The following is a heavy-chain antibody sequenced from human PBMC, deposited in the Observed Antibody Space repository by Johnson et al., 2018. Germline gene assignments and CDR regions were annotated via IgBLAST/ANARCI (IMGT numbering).Heavy chain of an antibody. D-gene: IGHD2-2*01. J-gene: IGHJ6*02. CDR3: ARGGYQLRRTDDYYYGMDV. CDR1: GGSISSGGYY. CDR2: IYYSGST. Sequence: QVQLQESGPGLVKPSQTLSLTCTVSGGSISSGGYYWSWIRQHPGKGLEWIGYIYYSGSTYYNPSLKSRVTISVDTSKNQFSLKLSSVTAADTAVYYCARGGYQLRRTDDYYYGMDVWGQGTTVTFSS. V-gene: IGHV4-31*03.